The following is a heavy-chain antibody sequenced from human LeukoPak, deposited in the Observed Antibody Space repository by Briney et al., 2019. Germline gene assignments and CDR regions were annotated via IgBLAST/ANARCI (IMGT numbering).Heavy chain of an antibody. V-gene: IGHV1-8*03. D-gene: IGHD3-22*01. CDR1: GYTFTNYG. CDR2: MNTNSGKT. CDR3: ATDLFLADTMIVVVDY. Sequence: ASAKVSCKASGYTFTNYGISWVRHAPGQGVEWMGWMNTNSGKTGYAQKFQGRVTITRNTSISTAYMELSILRSEDTAVYYCATDLFLADTMIVVVDYWGQGTLVTVSS. J-gene: IGHJ4*02.